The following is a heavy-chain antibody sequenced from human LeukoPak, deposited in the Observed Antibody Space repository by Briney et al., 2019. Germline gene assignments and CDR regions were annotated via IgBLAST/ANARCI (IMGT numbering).Heavy chain of an antibody. CDR2: IYSGGST. CDR3: AREAPYYYDSSGYSYFDY. D-gene: IGHD3-22*01. Sequence: GGSLRLSCAASGFTVSSNYMSWVRQAPGKGLEWVSVIYSGGSTYYADSVKGRLTISRDNSKNTLYLQMNSLRAEDTAVYYCAREAPYYYDSSGYSYFDYWGQGTLVTVSS. CDR1: GFTVSSNY. V-gene: IGHV3-66*01. J-gene: IGHJ4*02.